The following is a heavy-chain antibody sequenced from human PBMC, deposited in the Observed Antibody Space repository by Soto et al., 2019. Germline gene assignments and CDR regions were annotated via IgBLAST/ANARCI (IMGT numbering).Heavy chain of an antibody. CDR1: GGSFIGYY. J-gene: IGHJ6*02. CDR2: INHSGST. V-gene: IGHV4-34*01. CDR3: ARGLLSTRFTIFGVDYYYYYGMDV. D-gene: IGHD3-3*01. Sequence: SETLSLTCAVYGGSFIGYYCSFIRHPPWKWLEWIVEINHSGSTNYNPSLKSRVTISVDTSKNQFSLKLSSVTAADTAVYYCARGLLSTRFTIFGVDYYYYYGMDVWGQGTTVTVSS.